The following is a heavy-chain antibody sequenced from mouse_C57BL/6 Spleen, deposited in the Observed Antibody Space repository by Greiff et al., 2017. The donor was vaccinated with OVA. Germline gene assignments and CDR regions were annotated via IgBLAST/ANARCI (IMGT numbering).Heavy chain of an antibody. CDR3: ASTVVAHYYAMDY. J-gene: IGHJ4*01. CDR2: IDPNSGGT. CDR1: GYTFTSYW. Sequence: VQLQQPGAELVKPGASVKLSCKASGYTFTSYWMHWVKQRPGRGLEWIGRIDPNSGGTKDNEKFKSKATLTVDKPSSTAYMQLSSLTSEDSAVYYCASTVVAHYYAMDYWGQGTSVTVSS. V-gene: IGHV1-72*01. D-gene: IGHD1-1*01.